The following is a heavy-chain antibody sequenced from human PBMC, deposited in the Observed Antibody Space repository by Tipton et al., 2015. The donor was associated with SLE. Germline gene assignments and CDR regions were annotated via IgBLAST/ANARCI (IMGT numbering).Heavy chain of an antibody. Sequence: TLSLTCTVSGGSISSGSYYWSWIRQPAGKGLEWIGHIYTSGSTNYNPSLKSRVTISVDTSKNQFSLKLSSVTAADTAVYYCAGDYGGNWFDPWGQGTLVTVSS. D-gene: IGHD4-23*01. CDR3: AGDYGGNWFDP. J-gene: IGHJ5*02. CDR1: GGSISSGSYY. CDR2: IYTSGST. V-gene: IGHV4-61*09.